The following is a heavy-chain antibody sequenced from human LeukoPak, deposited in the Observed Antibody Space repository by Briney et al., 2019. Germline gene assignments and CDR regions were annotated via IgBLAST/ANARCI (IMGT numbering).Heavy chain of an antibody. CDR3: APSPNWPTFYFDY. V-gene: IGHV1-2*02. J-gene: IGHJ4*02. CDR2: INPNSGVT. CDR1: GYTFTGYN. D-gene: IGHD7-27*01. Sequence: ASVKVSCKASGYTFTGYNMHWVRQAPGQGPEWMGWINPNSGVTNYAQKFQGRVTMTRDTSINTAYMDLSRLRSDATAVYYCAPSPNWPTFYFDYWGQGALVTVSS.